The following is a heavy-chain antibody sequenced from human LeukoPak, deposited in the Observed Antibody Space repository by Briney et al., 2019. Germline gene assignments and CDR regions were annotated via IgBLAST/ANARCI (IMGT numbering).Heavy chain of an antibody. CDR3: AYTATASYIDY. D-gene: IGHD5-18*01. CDR1: GFTFSSYE. V-gene: IGHV3-48*03. Sequence: GGSLRLSCAASGFTFSSYEMNWVRQAPGKGLEWVSYISSSGSTIYYADSVKGRFTISRDNAKNSLYLQMNSLRAEDTAVYYCAYTATASYIDYWGQGTLVTVSS. CDR2: ISSSGSTI. J-gene: IGHJ4*02.